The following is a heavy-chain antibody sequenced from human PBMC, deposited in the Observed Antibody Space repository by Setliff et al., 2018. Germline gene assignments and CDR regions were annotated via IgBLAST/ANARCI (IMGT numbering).Heavy chain of an antibody. Sequence: SETLSLTCTVSGGSVTESFWSWIRQPAGRGLEWIGRMIVSGGADYNPSLKSRVTMSVDSPNNKFSLNLSSVSAAGTAVYYCARGPDLTAVGATYFYGMDVGGQGATVTVSS. J-gene: IGHJ6*02. CDR1: GGSVTESF. CDR3: ARGPDLTAVGATYFYGMDV. CDR2: MIVSGGA. D-gene: IGHD6-19*01. V-gene: IGHV4-4*07.